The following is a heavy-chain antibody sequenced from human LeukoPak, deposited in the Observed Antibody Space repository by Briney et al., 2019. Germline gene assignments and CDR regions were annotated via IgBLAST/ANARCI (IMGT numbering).Heavy chain of an antibody. CDR1: DDSITMYY. Sequence: SETLSLTCTVSDDSITMYYWSWIRQPPGKGLEWIGEINHSGSTNYNPSLKSRVTISVDTSKNQFSLKLSSVTAADTAVYYCARIGYYYYMDVWGKGTTVTVSS. CDR2: INHSGST. V-gene: IGHV4-34*01. J-gene: IGHJ6*03. CDR3: ARIGYYYYMDV.